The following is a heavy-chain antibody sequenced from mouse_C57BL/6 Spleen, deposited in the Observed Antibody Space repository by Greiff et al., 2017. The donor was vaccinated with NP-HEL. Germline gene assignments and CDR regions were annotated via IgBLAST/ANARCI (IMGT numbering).Heavy chain of an antibody. CDR2: IDPANGNT. J-gene: IGHJ2*01. Sequence: VQLKQSVAELVRPGASVKLSCTASGFNIKNTYMHWVKQRPEQGLEWIGRIDPANGNTKYAPKFQGKATITADTSSNTAYLQLSSLTSEDTAIYYCARGYYGSSWGFDYWGQGTTLTVSS. V-gene: IGHV14-3*01. D-gene: IGHD1-1*01. CDR3: ARGYYGSSWGFDY. CDR1: GFNIKNTY.